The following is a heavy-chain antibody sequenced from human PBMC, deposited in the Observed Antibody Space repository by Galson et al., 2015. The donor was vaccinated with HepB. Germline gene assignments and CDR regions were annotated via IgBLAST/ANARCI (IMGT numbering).Heavy chain of an antibody. Sequence: SVKVSCKASGYEFLRYGFMWVRQARGRGLEWMGWISPYNGHTKYAQNLQGRASLTTDTSNNQFSLKLNSVTAADTAVYYCARAGSSYCPNGICFIGWFDPWGQGALVTVSS. CDR3: ARAGSSYCPNGICFIGWFDP. CDR2: ISPYNGHT. D-gene: IGHD2-8*01. V-gene: IGHV1-18*01. J-gene: IGHJ5*02. CDR1: GYEFLRYG.